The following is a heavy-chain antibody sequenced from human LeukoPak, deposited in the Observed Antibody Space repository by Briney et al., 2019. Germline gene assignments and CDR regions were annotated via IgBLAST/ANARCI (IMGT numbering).Heavy chain of an antibody. J-gene: IGHJ4*02. D-gene: IGHD3-10*01. V-gene: IGHV4-30-4*01. CDR2: IHYSGST. Sequence: PSQTLSLTCTVSGGSISSGDYYWSWIRQPPGKGLEWIGYIHYSGSTYYSPSLKSRVTISVDTSKNQFSLKLSSVTAADTAVYYCARDGMFRGVITNWGQGTLVTVSS. CDR3: ARDGMFRGVITN. CDR1: GGSISSGDYY.